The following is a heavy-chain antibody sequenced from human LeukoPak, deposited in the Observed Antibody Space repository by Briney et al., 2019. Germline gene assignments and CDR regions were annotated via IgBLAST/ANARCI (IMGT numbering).Heavy chain of an antibody. D-gene: IGHD2-8*01. CDR2: IRYDGSNK. J-gene: IGHJ3*02. CDR3: AKSYCTNGVCYTGGAFDI. Sequence: PGGSLRLSCAASGFTFSSYGMHWVRQAPGKGLEWVAFIRYDGSNKYYADSVKGRFTISRDNSKNTLYLQMNSLRAEDTAVYYCAKSYCTNGVCYTGGAFDIWGQGTMVTVSS. V-gene: IGHV3-30*02. CDR1: GFTFSSYG.